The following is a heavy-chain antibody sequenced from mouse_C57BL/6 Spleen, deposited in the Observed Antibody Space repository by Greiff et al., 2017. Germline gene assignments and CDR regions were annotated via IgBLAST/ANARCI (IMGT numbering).Heavy chain of an antibody. V-gene: IGHV7-3*01. CDR1: GFTFTDYY. J-gene: IGHJ1*03. CDR3: ARSHYYGSSYGGYFDV. CDR2: IRNKANGYTT. D-gene: IGHD1-1*01. Sequence: EVMLVESGGGLVQPGGSLSLSCAASGFTFTDYYMSWVRQPPGKALEWLGFIRNKANGYTTEYSASVKGRFTISRDNSQSILYLQMNALRAEDSATYYCARSHYYGSSYGGYFDVWGTGTTVTVSS.